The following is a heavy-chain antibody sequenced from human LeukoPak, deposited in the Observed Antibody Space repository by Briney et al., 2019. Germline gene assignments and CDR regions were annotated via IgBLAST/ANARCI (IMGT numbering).Heavy chain of an antibody. Sequence: SGGSLRLSCAASGFTLSDHYMDWVRQAPGKGLGWVGRTRNKAKSYTTEYAASVKGRFTISRDDSKNSLYLQINSLKTEDTAVYYCATVAGGSYYFDYWGQGTLVTVSS. V-gene: IGHV3-72*01. D-gene: IGHD1-14*01. CDR2: TRNKAKSYTT. CDR3: ATVAGGSYYFDY. CDR1: GFTLSDHY. J-gene: IGHJ4*02.